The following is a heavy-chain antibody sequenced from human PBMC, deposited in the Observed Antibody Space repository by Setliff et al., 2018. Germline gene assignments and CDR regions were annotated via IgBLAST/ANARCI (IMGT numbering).Heavy chain of an antibody. CDR2: IWDDGGKK. V-gene: IGHV3-33*08. J-gene: IGHJ5*02. D-gene: IGHD2-15*01. Sequence: PGGSLRLSCSASGFTFSSYRMHWVRQAPGKGLEWVAVIWDDGGKKYYVASVKGRFTISRDNTKNSLYLQMNSLRPEDTAVYYCARTCSGSGCYAGPESWGQGTPVTVSS. CDR3: ARTCSGSGCYAGPES. CDR1: GFTFSSYR.